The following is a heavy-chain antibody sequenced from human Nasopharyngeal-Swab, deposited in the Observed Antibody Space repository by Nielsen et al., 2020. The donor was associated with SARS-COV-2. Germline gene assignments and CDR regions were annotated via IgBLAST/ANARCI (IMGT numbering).Heavy chain of an antibody. Sequence: GESLKISCAASGFTFSSYSMNWVRQAPGKGLEWVSSISSSSSYIYYADSVKGRFTISRDNAKNSLYLQMNSLRAGDTAVYYCARVVLDSSGYYYPVNAFDIWGQGTMVTVSS. CDR2: ISSSSSYI. J-gene: IGHJ3*02. CDR1: GFTFSSYS. D-gene: IGHD3-22*01. CDR3: ARVVLDSSGYYYPVNAFDI. V-gene: IGHV3-21*01.